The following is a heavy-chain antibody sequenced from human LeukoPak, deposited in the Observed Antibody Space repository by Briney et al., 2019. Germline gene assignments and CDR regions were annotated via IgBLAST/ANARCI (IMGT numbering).Heavy chain of an antibody. D-gene: IGHD6-13*01. Sequence: ASVKVSCKTSGYTFTNYGISWVRQAPGLGLEWMGWISAYNGNTNYAQKVQGRVTMTADTSTSTAYMELRSLRFDDTAVYYCARDQSVRLLLTSSTYFKHVFAIWGQGSMVTVSS. CDR1: GYTFTNYG. J-gene: IGHJ3*02. CDR3: ARDQSVRLLLTSSTYFKHVFAI. CDR2: ISAYNGNT. V-gene: IGHV1-18*01.